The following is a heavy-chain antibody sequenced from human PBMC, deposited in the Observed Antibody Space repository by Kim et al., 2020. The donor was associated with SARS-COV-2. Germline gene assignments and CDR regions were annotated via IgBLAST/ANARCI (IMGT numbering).Heavy chain of an antibody. J-gene: IGHJ6*02. CDR2: ISYDGSNK. D-gene: IGHD3-9*01. CDR1: GFTFSSYG. Sequence: GGSLRLSCAASGFTFSSYGMHWVRQAPGKGLEWVAVISYDGSNKYYADSVKGRFTISRDNSKNTLYLQMNSLRAEDTAVYYCAKDLRYYDILTGRRVYYYYSGMDVWGQGTTVTVSS. V-gene: IGHV3-30*18. CDR3: AKDLRYYDILTGRRVYYYYSGMDV.